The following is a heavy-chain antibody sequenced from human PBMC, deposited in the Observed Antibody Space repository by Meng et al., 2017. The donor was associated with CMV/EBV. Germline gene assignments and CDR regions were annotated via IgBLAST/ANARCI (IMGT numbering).Heavy chain of an antibody. CDR1: GFTFSSYS. Sequence: GESLKISCAASGFTFSSYSMNWVRQAPGKGLEWVSSISSSSSYIYYADSVKGRFTISRDNAKNSLYLQMNSLRAEDTAVYYCARDLGYDFWSGYYIPKLPHPFDYWGQGTLVTVSS. J-gene: IGHJ4*02. D-gene: IGHD3-3*01. V-gene: IGHV3-21*01. CDR3: ARDLGYDFWSGYYIPKLPHPFDY. CDR2: ISSSSSYI.